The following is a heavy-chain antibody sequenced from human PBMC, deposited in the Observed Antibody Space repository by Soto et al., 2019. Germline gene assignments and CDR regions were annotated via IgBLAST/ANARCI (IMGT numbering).Heavy chain of an antibody. J-gene: IGHJ3*01. D-gene: IGHD3-16*01. Sequence: VQLVQSGTDVIKPGSSVNVSCKTSGGPFGSSAISWVRQAPAQGLEWMGEIIPVFDKANYAQNFQGRLTINADKSTGTVFMQLSNLRSEDTAMYFCARLRRDWGDAFDLWGLGTVVTVSS. V-gene: IGHV1-69*06. CDR2: IIPVFDKA. CDR1: GGPFGSSA. CDR3: ARLRRDWGDAFDL.